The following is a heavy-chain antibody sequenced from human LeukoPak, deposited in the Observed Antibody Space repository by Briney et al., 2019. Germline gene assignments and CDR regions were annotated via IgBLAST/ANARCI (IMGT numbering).Heavy chain of an antibody. J-gene: IGHJ5*02. CDR2: IYNSGST. CDR3: ARGSLGYCSGGSCYSGFDH. D-gene: IGHD2-15*01. V-gene: IGHV4-59*11. CDR1: GGSIGSHY. Sequence: PSETLSLTCTVSGGSIGSHYWSWIRQPPGKGLEWIGYIYNSGSTNYNPSLKSRVTISVDTSKNQFSLKLSSVTAADTAVYYCARGSLGYCSGGSCYSGFDHWGQGTLVIVSS.